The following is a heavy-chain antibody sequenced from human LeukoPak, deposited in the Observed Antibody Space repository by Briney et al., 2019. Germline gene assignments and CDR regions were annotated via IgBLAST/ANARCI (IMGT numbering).Heavy chain of an antibody. CDR3: ARDPGDSSGYYLGFDY. CDR1: GFTFSSYS. D-gene: IGHD3-22*01. J-gene: IGHJ4*02. Sequence: PGGSLRLSCAVSGFTFSSYSMNWVRQAPGKGLEWVSYISSSSSTIYYADSVKGRFTISRDNAKNSLYLQMNSLRAEDTAVYYCARDPGDSSGYYLGFDYWGQGTLVTVSS. V-gene: IGHV3-48*01. CDR2: ISSSSSTI.